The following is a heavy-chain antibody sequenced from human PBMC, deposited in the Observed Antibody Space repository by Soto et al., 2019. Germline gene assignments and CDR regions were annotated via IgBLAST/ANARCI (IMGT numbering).Heavy chain of an antibody. Sequence: QVQLQESGPGLVKPSQTLSLTCTVSGGSISSGGYYWSWIRQHPGKGLEWIGYIYYSGSTYYNPALKSRVTISVDTSKTQFSLKLSSVTAADTAVYYCARETEWLVPGWFDPWGQGTLVTVSS. CDR3: ARETEWLVPGWFDP. D-gene: IGHD6-19*01. V-gene: IGHV4-31*03. J-gene: IGHJ5*02. CDR1: GGSISSGGYY. CDR2: IYYSGST.